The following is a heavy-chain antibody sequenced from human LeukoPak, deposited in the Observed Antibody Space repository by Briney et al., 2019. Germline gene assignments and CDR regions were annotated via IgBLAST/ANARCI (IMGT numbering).Heavy chain of an antibody. CDR3: ARGRWLDAFDI. J-gene: IGHJ3*02. V-gene: IGHV4-34*01. CDR1: GGSFSGYY. D-gene: IGHD6-19*01. CDR2: INHSGST. Sequence: PSETLSLTWAVYGGSFSGYYWSWIRQPPGKGLEWIGEINHSGSTNYNPSLKSRVTISVDTSKNQFSLKLSSVTAADTAVYYCARGRWLDAFDIWGQGTMVTVSS.